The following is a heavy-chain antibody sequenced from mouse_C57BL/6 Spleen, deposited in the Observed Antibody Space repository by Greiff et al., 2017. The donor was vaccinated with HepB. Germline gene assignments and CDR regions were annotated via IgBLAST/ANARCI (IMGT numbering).Heavy chain of an antibody. CDR2: INPSSGYT. V-gene: IGHV1-4*01. Sequence: QVQLQQSGAELARPGASVKMSCKASGYTFTSYTMHWVNQRPGQGLEWIGYINPSSGYTKYNQKFKDKATLTADKSSSTAYMQLSSLTSEDSAVYYCASHSPDYWGQGTSVTVSS. J-gene: IGHJ4*01. CDR3: ASHSPDY. CDR1: GYTFTSYT.